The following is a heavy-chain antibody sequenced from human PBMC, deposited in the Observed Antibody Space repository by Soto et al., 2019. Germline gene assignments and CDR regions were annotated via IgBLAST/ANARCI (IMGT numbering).Heavy chain of an antibody. CDR1: VDRVSSNMAA. Sequence: PLETLSLPCAIPVDRVSSNMAAWNCIRLSPSRGLEWLGRTYYRSKWYNDYAVSMRSRKTINPDTTKNQCSLQLNSATPKDTAVYYCEIWRFDDWGQGTLVTVSS. V-gene: IGHV6-1*01. J-gene: IGHJ4*02. CDR2: TYYRSKWYN. CDR3: EIWRFDD.